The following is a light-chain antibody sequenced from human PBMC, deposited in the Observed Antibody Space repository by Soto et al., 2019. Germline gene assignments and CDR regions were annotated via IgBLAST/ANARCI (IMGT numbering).Light chain of an antibody. CDR3: QQYSNLPFT. V-gene: IGKV1-33*01. Sequence: DIQMTQSPSSLSASVGDRVTITCQARQDISDKLNWYQQKSGKPPNLLIYEASNLELGVPSRFSGSASGTDFTFTISSLQPEDYGTYYCQQYSNLPFTFGPGTKIDIK. CDR2: EAS. CDR1: QDISDK. J-gene: IGKJ3*01.